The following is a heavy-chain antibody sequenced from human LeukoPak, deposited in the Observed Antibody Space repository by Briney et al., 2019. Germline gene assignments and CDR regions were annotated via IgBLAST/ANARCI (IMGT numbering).Heavy chain of an antibody. CDR3: ASLSKQLVRPFDY. Sequence: PSETLSLTCTVSGYSISSGYYWGWIRQPPGKGLEWIGSIYHSGSTYYNPSLKSRVTISVDTSKNQFSLKLSSVTAADTAVYYCASLSKQLVRPFDYWGQGTLVTASS. V-gene: IGHV4-38-2*02. J-gene: IGHJ4*02. CDR2: IYHSGST. CDR1: GYSISSGYY. D-gene: IGHD6-6*01.